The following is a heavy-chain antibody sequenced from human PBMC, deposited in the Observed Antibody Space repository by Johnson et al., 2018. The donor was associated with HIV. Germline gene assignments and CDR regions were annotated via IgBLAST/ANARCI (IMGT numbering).Heavy chain of an antibody. J-gene: IGHJ3*02. CDR1: GFTFSSYA. CDR3: ARGVVPDPFDI. CDR2: INWNGGST. D-gene: IGHD2-15*01. Sequence: VQLVESGGGVVQPGRSLRLSCAASGFTFSSYAMHWVRQAPGKGLEWVSGINWNGGSTGYADSVKGRFTISRDNAKNSLYLQMKSLRAEDTALYYCARGVVPDPFDIWGQGTMVTVSS. V-gene: IGHV3-20*04.